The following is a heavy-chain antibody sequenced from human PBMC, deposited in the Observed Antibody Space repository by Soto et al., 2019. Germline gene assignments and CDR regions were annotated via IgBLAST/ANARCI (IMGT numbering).Heavy chain of an antibody. CDR2: IYYSGST. Sequence: PSETLSLTSTLSGRSSSSGGVYLSWIHYHPGKGLEWIGYIYYSGSTCYNPSLKSRVTISVDTSKNQFSLKLSSVTAADTAVYYCARDKGGSGYYLMGYNWFDPWGQGTVVT. J-gene: IGHJ5*02. CDR1: GRSSSSGGVY. CDR3: ARDKGGSGYYLMGYNWFDP. V-gene: IGHV4-31*03. D-gene: IGHD3-22*01.